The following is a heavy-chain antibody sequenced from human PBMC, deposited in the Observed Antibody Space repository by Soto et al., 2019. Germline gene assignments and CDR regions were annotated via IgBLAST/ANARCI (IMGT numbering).Heavy chain of an antibody. CDR2: IYTSGIT. CDR1: GGSISSYY. J-gene: IGHJ4*02. V-gene: IGHV4-4*07. Sequence: ETLSLTGTVSGGSISSYYWSWIRQPAGKGLEWIGRIYTSGITNYNPSLKSRVTMSVDTSKNQFSLKLSSVTAADTAVYYCASYSSSSPGPFDYWGQGTLVTVSS. D-gene: IGHD6-6*01. CDR3: ASYSSSSPGPFDY.